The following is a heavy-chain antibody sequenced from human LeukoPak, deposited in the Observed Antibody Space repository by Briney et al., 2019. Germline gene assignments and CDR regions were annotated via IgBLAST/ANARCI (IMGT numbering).Heavy chain of an antibody. V-gene: IGHV4-59*01. D-gene: IGHD5-12*01. Sequence: PSETLSLTCTVSGGSISSYYWSWIRQPPGKGLEWIGYIYDSGSTNYNPSLKSRVTISVDTSKNQFSLKLSSVTAADTAVYYCARADRYSGYDFRGGSFDYWGQGTLVTVSS. CDR2: IYDSGST. CDR3: ARADRYSGYDFRGGSFDY. CDR1: GGSISSYY. J-gene: IGHJ4*02.